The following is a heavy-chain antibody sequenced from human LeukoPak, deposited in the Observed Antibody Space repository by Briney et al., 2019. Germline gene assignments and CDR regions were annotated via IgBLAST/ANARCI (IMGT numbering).Heavy chain of an antibody. J-gene: IGHJ4*02. Sequence: PSETLSLTCAVYGGSFSGYYWSWIRQPPGKGLEWIGEINHSGSTNYNPSLKSRVTISVDTSKNQFSLKLSSVTAADTAVYYCARRGGYLCSSTICYSRGFDYWGQGPLVTVSS. V-gene: IGHV4-34*01. CDR1: GGSFSGYY. CDR3: ARRGGYLCSSTICYSRGFDY. CDR2: INHSGST. D-gene: IGHD2-2*01.